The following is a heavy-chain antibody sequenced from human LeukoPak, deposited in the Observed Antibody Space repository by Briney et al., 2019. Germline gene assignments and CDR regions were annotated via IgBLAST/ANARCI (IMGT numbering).Heavy chain of an antibody. Sequence: ASVKVSCKASGYTFTEYYMHWVRQAPGQGLEWMGWINPNSGDTNYAQKFQGRVTMTRDTSISTAYMELSRLRSDDTAVYYCAGNLMRDYYGSGSYGVDYWGQGTLVTVSS. CDR2: INPNSGDT. CDR1: GYTFTEYY. V-gene: IGHV1-2*02. CDR3: AGNLMRDYYGSGSYGVDY. J-gene: IGHJ4*02. D-gene: IGHD3-10*01.